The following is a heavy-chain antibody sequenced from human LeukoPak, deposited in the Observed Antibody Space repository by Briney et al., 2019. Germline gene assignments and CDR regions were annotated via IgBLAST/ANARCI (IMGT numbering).Heavy chain of an antibody. CDR2: INHSGST. J-gene: IGHJ6*03. CDR3: ARNYDILTPKNYYYYYMDV. Sequence: SETLSLTCAVYGGSFSGYYWSWIRQPPGKGLEWIGEINHSGSTNYNPSLKSRVTIPVDTSKNQFSLKLSSVTAADTAVYYCARNYDILTPKNYYYYYMDVWGKGTTVTVSS. D-gene: IGHD3-9*01. V-gene: IGHV4-34*01. CDR1: GGSFSGYY.